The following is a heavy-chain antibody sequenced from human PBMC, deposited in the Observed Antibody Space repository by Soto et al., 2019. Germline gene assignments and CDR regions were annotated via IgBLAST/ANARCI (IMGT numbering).Heavy chain of an antibody. V-gene: IGHV3-66*01. J-gene: IGHJ3*02. CDR3: ASCDTPLAFDI. D-gene: IGHD2-21*01. CDR2: IYSGGST. Sequence: GGSLRLSCSASGFTVSSNYMSWVRQAPGKGLEWVSVIYSGGSTYYADSVKGRFTISRDNSKNTLYLQMNSLRAEDTAVYYCASCDTPLAFDIWGQGTMVTVSS. CDR1: GFTVSSNY.